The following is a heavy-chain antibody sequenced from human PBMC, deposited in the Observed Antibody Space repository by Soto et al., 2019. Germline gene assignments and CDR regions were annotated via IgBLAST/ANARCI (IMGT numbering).Heavy chain of an antibody. CDR3: AHVLVVVANYGMDV. CDR1: GFSLSTRGVG. V-gene: IGHV2-5*02. D-gene: IGHD2-15*01. J-gene: IGHJ6*02. CDR2: IYWDDDK. Sequence: QITLKESGPTLVKPTQTLTLTCTFSGFSLSTRGVGVGWIRQPPGKALEWLALIYWDDDKRYSPSLTSRLTITKDTSKAQVVLTITNMDPVDTPTYYCAHVLVVVANYGMDVWGQGTTVTVSS.